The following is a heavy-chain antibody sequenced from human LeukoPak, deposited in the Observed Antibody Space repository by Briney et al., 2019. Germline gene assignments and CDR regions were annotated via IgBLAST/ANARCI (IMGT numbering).Heavy chain of an antibody. CDR2: IYTSGST. V-gene: IGHV4-61*02. CDR3: ARGGRRYGDYGAFDL. J-gene: IGHJ2*01. Sequence: TLSLTCTVSGGSISSGSYYWSWIRQPAGKGLEWIGRIYTSGSTNYNPSLKSRVTISVDTSKNQFSLKLSSVTAADTAVYYCARGGRRYGDYGAFDLWGRGTLVTVSS. D-gene: IGHD4-17*01. CDR1: GGSISSGSYY.